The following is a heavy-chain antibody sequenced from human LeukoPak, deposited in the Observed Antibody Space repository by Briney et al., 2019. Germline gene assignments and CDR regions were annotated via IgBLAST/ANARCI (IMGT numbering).Heavy chain of an antibody. CDR2: KSHDGSNK. CDR3: ARDYYYYYIDV. Sequence: GGSLRLSCAASGFTFSSYGMHWVRQAPGKGLEWVAVKSHDGSNKDYADSVKGRFTISRDNSKNTLYLQMNSLRAEDTAVYYCARDYYYYYIDVWGKGTTVTVSS. J-gene: IGHJ6*03. V-gene: IGHV3-30*01. CDR1: GFTFSSYG.